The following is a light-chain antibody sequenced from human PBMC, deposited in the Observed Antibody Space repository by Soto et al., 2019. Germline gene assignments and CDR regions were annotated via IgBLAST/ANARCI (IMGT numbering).Light chain of an antibody. V-gene: IGKV3-15*01. J-gene: IGKJ2*01. CDR2: AAS. Sequence: EIVMTQSPATLSVSPGERATLSCRASQSVSSNLAWYQQKPGQAPRLLIYAASIRATGVPATFSGSGSGTEFTLTISSLQSEDSAVYYCQQYNDWPPKYTFGQGTKLEIK. CDR3: QQYNDWPPKYT. CDR1: QSVSSN.